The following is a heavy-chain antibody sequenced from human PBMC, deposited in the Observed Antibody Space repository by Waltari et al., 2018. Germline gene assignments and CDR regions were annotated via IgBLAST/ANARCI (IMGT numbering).Heavy chain of an antibody. CDR1: GDFPSNDH. CDR2: LRNTGST. D-gene: IGHD3-22*01. J-gene: IGHJ4*02. Sequence: HVQMKESGPGLVKPSETLSLTSTVSGDFPSNDHWTRIRQAPGKGLERIAYLRNTGSTKCTPSRASRVTLSTVTSKKQFSLRLTSGTAADTAIYYCARLPTKYYDSIGWGFFDQWGQGILVTVSS. V-gene: IGHV4-4*09. CDR3: ARLPTKYYDSIGWGFFDQ.